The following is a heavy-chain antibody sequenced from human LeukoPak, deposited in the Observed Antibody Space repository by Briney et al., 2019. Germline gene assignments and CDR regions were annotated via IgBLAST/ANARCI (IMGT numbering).Heavy chain of an antibody. CDR2: IYYSGST. CDR3: ARSLAGYYGSGSYYVFLG. V-gene: IGHV4-39*01. D-gene: IGHD3-10*01. Sequence: PSETLSLTCTVSGGSISSSSYYWGWIRQPPGKGLEWIGSIYYSGSTYYNPSLKSRVTISVDTSKNQFSLKLSSVTAADTAVYYCARSLAGYYGSGSYYVFLGWGQGTLVTVSS. CDR1: GGSISSSSYY. J-gene: IGHJ4*02.